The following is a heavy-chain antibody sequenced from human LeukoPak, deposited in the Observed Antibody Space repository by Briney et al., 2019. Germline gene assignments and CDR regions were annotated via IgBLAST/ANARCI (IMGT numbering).Heavy chain of an antibody. V-gene: IGHV1-18*01. CDR2: ISAYNGNT. J-gene: IGHJ5*02. Sequence: WASVKVSCKASGYTFTSYGISWVRQAPGQGLEWMEWISAYNGNTNYAQKLQGRVTMTTDTSTSTAYMELRSLRSDDTAVYYCARDGRPITIFGVAQTRGNWFDPWGQGTLVTVSS. D-gene: IGHD3-3*01. CDR3: ARDGRPITIFGVAQTRGNWFDP. CDR1: GYTFTSYG.